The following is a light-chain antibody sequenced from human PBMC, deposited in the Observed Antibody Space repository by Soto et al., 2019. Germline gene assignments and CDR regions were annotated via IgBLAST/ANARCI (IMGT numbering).Light chain of an antibody. V-gene: IGKV3-11*01. CDR1: QSVSSY. CDR2: DAS. CDR3: QQRCNWPLT. J-gene: IGKJ1*01. Sequence: EIVLTQSPATLSLSPGERATLYCRASQSVSSYLAWYQQKPGQAPRLLIYDASNRATGIPARFSGSGSGTDFTLTISSLEPEDFAVYYCQQRCNWPLTFGQGTKVDIK.